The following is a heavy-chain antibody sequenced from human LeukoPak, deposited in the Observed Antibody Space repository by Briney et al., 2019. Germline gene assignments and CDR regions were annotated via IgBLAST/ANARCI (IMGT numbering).Heavy chain of an antibody. J-gene: IGHJ4*02. CDR3: ARGPQWLGYYYFDY. V-gene: IGHV4-39*01. CDR2: VYYSGTT. D-gene: IGHD6-19*01. Sequence: SETLSLTCTVSGGSVSSNSYYWGWIRQPPGKGLEWIGSVYYSGTTYYNPSLTSRVTISVDTSRNQFSLKLSSLTAADTAMYYCARGPQWLGYYYFDYWGQGTLVTVSS. CDR1: GGSVSSNSYY.